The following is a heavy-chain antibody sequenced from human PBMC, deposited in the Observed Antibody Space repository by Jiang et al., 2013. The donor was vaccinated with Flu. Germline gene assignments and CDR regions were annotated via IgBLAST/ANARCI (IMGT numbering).Heavy chain of an antibody. CDR1: GGSISSSTYY. Sequence: GSGLVKPSETLSLTCTVSGGSISSSTYYWGWIRQPPGKGLEWIGSIYHSGGTYYSPSLKSRVTLSVDTSKNQFSLKLSSVTAADTAVYYCARDSDPDYWGQGTLVTVSS. CDR2: IYHSGGT. J-gene: IGHJ4*02. V-gene: IGHV4-39*07. CDR3: ARDSDPDY.